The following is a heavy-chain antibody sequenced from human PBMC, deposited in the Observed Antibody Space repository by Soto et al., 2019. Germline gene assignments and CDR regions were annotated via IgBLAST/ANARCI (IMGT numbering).Heavy chain of an antibody. CDR3: ASHRNYDILTCETDY. J-gene: IGHJ4*02. CDR2: IYPGDSDT. D-gene: IGHD3-9*01. V-gene: IGHV5-51*01. CDR1: GYSFTSYW. Sequence: PGESLKISCKGSGYSFTSYWIGWVRQMPGKGLEWMGIIYPGDSDTRYSPSFQGQVTISADKSISTAYLQWSSLKASDTAMYYCASHRNYDILTCETDYWGQGTLVTVCS.